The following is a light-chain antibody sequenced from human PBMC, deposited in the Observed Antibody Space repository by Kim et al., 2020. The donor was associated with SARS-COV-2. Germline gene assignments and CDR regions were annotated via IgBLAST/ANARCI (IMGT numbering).Light chain of an antibody. CDR2: AAS. CDR3: KKYNAAPWT. Sequence: DIQMTQSPSSLSASVGDRVTITCRASQDISNYVVWYQQKPGKVPKVLIYAASALHSGVPSRFSGGGFGTDFTLTISSLQPEDVATYYCKKYNAAPWTFGQGTKVYIK. J-gene: IGKJ1*01. V-gene: IGKV1-27*01. CDR1: QDISNY.